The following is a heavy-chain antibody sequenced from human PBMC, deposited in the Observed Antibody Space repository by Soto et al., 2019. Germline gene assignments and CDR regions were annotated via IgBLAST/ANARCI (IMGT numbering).Heavy chain of an antibody. Sequence: GGSLRLSCAASGFTFDDYAMHWVRQAPGKGLEWVSGISWNSGSIGYADSVKGRFTISRDNAKNSLYLQMNSLRAEDTALYYCAKGPYYDFWSGYYGFDYWGQGTLVTVSS. CDR1: GFTFDDYA. D-gene: IGHD3-3*01. V-gene: IGHV3-9*01. J-gene: IGHJ4*02. CDR3: AKGPYYDFWSGYYGFDY. CDR2: ISWNSGSI.